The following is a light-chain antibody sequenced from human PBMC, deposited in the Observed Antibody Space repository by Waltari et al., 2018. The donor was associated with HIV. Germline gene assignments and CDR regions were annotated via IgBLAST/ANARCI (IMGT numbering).Light chain of an antibody. CDR2: DVS. V-gene: IGLV2-14*03. CDR1: ANDVGVFNF. Sequence: QPALTQPASVSGSPGQSITIPCTGPANDVGVFNFSPWYQQHPGKAPRLMIYDVSTRPSGVSDRFSGSKSGDTASLTISGLQPEDEADYYCESYTSTSVWVFGGGTRLTVL. J-gene: IGLJ3*02. CDR3: ESYTSTSVWV.